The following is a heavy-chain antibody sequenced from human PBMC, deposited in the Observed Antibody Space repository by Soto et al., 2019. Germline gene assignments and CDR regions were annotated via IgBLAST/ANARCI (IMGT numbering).Heavy chain of an antibody. J-gene: IGHJ4*02. CDR1: GYTFTSYG. Sequence: QVQLVQSGAEVKKPGASVKVSCKASGYTFTSYGISWVRQAPGQGLEWMGWISAYNGNTNYAQMLQGRVTTTTATSTSTPYIVLISLRSDDTPVYYCAIAHAYPDRYLGQATLVTVSS. CDR3: AIAHAYPDRY. V-gene: IGHV1-18*01. CDR2: ISAYNGNT.